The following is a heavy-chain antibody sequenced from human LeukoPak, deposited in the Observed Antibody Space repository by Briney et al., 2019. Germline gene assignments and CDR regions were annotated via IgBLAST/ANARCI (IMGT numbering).Heavy chain of an antibody. V-gene: IGHV3-74*01. J-gene: IGHJ3*02. D-gene: IGHD4-11*01. CDR3: ARGYSNYGYAFDI. CDR1: AFTFSSYW. Sequence: RPGGSLRLSCAASAFTFSSYWMHWVRHAPGKGLVWVSRINSDGSITTYADSVKGRFTISRDNAKNSLYLQMNSLRAEDTAVYYCARGYSNYGYAFDIWGQGTMVTVSS. CDR2: INSDGSIT.